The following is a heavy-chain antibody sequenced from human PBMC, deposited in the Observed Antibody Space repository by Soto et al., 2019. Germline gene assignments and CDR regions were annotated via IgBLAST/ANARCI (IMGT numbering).Heavy chain of an antibody. CDR2: IIPIFGTA. Sequence: QVQLVQSGAEVKKPGSSVKVSCKASGGTFSSYAISWVRQAPGQGLEWMGGIIPIFGTANYAQKFQGRVTITADESTSTAYMELSRLRAEDTAVYYCARYCSSTSCYEYYYYGMDVWGQGSTVTVSS. CDR3: ARYCSSTSCYEYYYYGMDV. CDR1: GGTFSSYA. V-gene: IGHV1-69*01. J-gene: IGHJ6*02. D-gene: IGHD2-2*01.